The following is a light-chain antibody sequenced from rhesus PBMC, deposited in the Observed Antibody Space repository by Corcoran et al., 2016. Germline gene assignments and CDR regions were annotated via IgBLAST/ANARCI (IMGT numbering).Light chain of an antibody. CDR3: QHGCGTPFT. V-gene: IGKV1-74*01. J-gene: IGKJ3*01. CDR1: ENVNNY. Sequence: DIQMTQSPSSLSASVGDRVTITCRASENVNNYLHWYQQKPGKAPKLLIYKASTLQSGVPSRFSGAGYWTDYTFPISSLQPVDVSTYYCQHGCGTPFTFGPVTKLDIQ. CDR2: KAS.